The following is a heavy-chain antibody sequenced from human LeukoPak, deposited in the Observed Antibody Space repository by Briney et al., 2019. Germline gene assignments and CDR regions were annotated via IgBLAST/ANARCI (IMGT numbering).Heavy chain of an antibody. D-gene: IGHD6-19*01. CDR1: GGSSSSYY. CDR2: IYTSGST. CDR3: ARDPIIAVADWFDP. J-gene: IGHJ5*02. V-gene: IGHV4-4*07. Sequence: SETLSLTCTVSGGSSSSYYWSWIRQPAGKGLEWIGRIYTSGSTNYNPSLKSRVTMSVDTSKNQFSLKLSSVTAADTAVYYCARDPIIAVADWFDPWGQGTLVTVSS.